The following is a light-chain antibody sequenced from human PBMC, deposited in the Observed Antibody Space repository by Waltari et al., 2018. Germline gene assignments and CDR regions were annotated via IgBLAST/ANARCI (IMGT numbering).Light chain of an antibody. J-gene: IGLJ1*01. CDR3: LAWDFSTAWT. CDR1: QLGNTF. V-gene: IGLV3-1*01. Sequence: SSGLTXPPSVSVSTAQPATITYSGSQLGNTFASWYQQRPGHSPALVIYRDKKRSPGIPERFSGSNFGYTATLTISGALPMDEADYYCLAWDFSTAWTFGTGTRVTVL. CDR2: RDK.